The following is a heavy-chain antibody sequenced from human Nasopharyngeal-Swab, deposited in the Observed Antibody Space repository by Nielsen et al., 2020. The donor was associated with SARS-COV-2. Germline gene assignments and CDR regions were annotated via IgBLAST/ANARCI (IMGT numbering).Heavy chain of an antibody. V-gene: IGHV4-34*01. D-gene: IGHD3-16*02. J-gene: IGHJ5*02. Sequence: SQTLSLTCAVYGVSFSGYCWSWIRQPPGKGLEWIGEINHSGSTNYNPSLKSRVTISVDTSKNQFSLKLSSVTAADTAVYYCARVVTGWFDPWGQGTLVTVSS. CDR3: ARVVTGWFDP. CDR2: INHSGST. CDR1: GVSFSGYC.